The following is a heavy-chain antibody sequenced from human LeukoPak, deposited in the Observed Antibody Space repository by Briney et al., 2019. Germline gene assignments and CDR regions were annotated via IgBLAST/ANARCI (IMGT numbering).Heavy chain of an antibody. D-gene: IGHD6-19*01. J-gene: IGHJ4*02. CDR2: ISFDGSNK. CDR1: GFIFSSYA. V-gene: IGHV3-30-3*01. Sequence: PGGSLRLSCAASGFIFSSYAVHWVRQAPGKGLEWVAFISFDGSNKYYADSVKGRFTISRDNSKNTLYLRMNSLRAEDTAVYYCARQVAGLDYWGQGTLVTVSS. CDR3: ARQVAGLDY.